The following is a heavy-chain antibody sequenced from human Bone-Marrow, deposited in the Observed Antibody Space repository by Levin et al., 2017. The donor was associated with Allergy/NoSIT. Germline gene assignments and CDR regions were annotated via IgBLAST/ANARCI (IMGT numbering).Heavy chain of an antibody. CDR1: GFTFDDYG. CDR2: INWNGGST. V-gene: IGHV3-20*04. Sequence: GGSLRLSCAASGFTFDDYGMSWVRQAPGKGLEWVSGINWNGGSTGYADSVKGRFTISRDNAKNSLYLQMNSLRAEVTALYYCARGRSSGYDPLFDYWGQGTLVTVSS. J-gene: IGHJ4*02. CDR3: ARGRSSGYDPLFDY. D-gene: IGHD5-12*01.